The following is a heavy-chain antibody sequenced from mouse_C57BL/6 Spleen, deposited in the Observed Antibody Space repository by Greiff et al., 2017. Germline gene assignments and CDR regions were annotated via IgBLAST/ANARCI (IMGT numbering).Heavy chain of an antibody. CDR2: IYPGDGDT. V-gene: IGHV1-80*01. Sequence: VQLQQSGAELVKPGASVTISCKASGYAFSSYWLNWVKQRPGKGLEWIGQIYPGDGDTNYNGKFKGKATLTADKSSSTAYMQLSSLTSEDSAVYFCAREGESSLFAYWGQGTLVTVSA. J-gene: IGHJ3*01. CDR1: GYAFSSYW. CDR3: AREGESSLFAY.